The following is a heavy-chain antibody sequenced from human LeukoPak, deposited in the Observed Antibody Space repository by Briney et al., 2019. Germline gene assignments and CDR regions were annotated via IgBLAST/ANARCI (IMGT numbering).Heavy chain of an antibody. CDR3: ARQGYADFSPPPFDY. Sequence: SETLSLTCTVSGGSISNSGYYWGWIRQPPGKGLEWIGSVYYSGNTNYNPSLRNRVTISVDTSKNQFSLKLRSVTAADTAVFYCARQGYADFSPPPFDYWGQGTLVTVSS. CDR1: GGSISNSGYY. D-gene: IGHD4-17*01. CDR2: VYYSGNT. V-gene: IGHV4-39*01. J-gene: IGHJ4*02.